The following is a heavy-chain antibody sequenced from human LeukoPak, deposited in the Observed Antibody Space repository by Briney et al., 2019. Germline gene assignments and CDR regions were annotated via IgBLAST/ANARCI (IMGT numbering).Heavy chain of an antibody. Sequence: SETLSLTCAVSGGSISSGGYSWSWIRQPPGKGLEWIGYIYYSGSTYYNPSLKSRVTISVDTSKNQFSLKLSSVTAADTAVYYCARDGKDDFWSGYYGYWGQGTLVTVSS. V-gene: IGHV4-30-4*01. CDR3: ARDGKDDFWSGYYGY. CDR2: IYYSGST. D-gene: IGHD3-3*01. J-gene: IGHJ4*02. CDR1: GGSISSGGYS.